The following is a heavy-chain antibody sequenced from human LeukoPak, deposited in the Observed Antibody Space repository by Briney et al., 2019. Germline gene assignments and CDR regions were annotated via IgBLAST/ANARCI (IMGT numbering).Heavy chain of an antibody. CDR1: GDSVSSNSAA. CDR2: TYYRSNWYN. J-gene: IGHJ4*02. CDR3: ARSYCTDGICYSLDY. Sequence: SQTLSLTCAISGDSVSSNSAAWSWIRQSPSRGLKWLGRTYYRSNWYNDYAVSVKSRISINPETSKNQFSLHLNSVTPEDTAVYYCARSYCTDGICYSLDYWGQGTLVTVSS. V-gene: IGHV6-1*01. D-gene: IGHD2-8*01.